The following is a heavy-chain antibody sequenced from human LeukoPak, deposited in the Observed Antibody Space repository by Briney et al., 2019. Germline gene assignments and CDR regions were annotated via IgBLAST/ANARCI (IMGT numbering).Heavy chain of an antibody. Sequence: ASVKVSCKASGYSFAGYGISWVRQAPGQGLEWMGWISANNGNTNYAQKFQGRVTMTTDTSTSTAYMELRSLRSDDTAVYYCARDYCSRTSCYFDYWGQGTLVTVSS. CDR1: GYSFAGYG. V-gene: IGHV1-18*01. J-gene: IGHJ4*02. D-gene: IGHD2-2*01. CDR2: ISANNGNT. CDR3: ARDYCSRTSCYFDY.